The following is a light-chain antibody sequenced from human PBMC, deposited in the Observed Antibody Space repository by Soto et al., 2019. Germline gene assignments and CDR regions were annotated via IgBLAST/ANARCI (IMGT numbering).Light chain of an antibody. CDR3: QQYGSSRWT. CDR1: HSVSANY. J-gene: IGKJ1*01. CDR2: GAS. V-gene: IGKV3-20*01. Sequence: EIALTQSPGTLSLSPADRATLSCRASHSVSANYLAWYQQKPGQTPRVLIYGASSRATGIPDRFSGSGSGTDFTLTISRLEPEDFAVYYCQQYGSSRWTFGPGTKVDIK.